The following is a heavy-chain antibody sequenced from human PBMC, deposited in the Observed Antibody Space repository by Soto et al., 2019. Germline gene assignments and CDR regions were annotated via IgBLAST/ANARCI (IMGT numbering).Heavy chain of an antibody. CDR3: ARGTYSDY. Sequence: QVQLVQSGAEVKKPGASVKVSCKASGYTLNTYGITWVRQAPGQGLEWMGWISANNDHTNYPQKLQGRVTMTTDTSTSTAYMALRSLPSHDTAVYYCARGTYSDYWGQGTMVTVSS. CDR1: GYTLNTYG. J-gene: IGHJ4*02. CDR2: ISANNDHT. V-gene: IGHV1-18*01.